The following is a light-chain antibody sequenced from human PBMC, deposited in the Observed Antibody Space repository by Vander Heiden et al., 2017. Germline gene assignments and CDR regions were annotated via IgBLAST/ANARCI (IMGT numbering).Light chain of an antibody. CDR3: EQENSYPIT. J-gene: IGKJ5*01. V-gene: IGKV1-5*03. CDR2: KAS. Sequence: DIQMTQSPSTLSASVGDRVTITCRASQSISTWLAWYQQQPVKAPKRLIYKASSLEGGGPSRFSGSGSGTEFTLTISSLQPDDFAAYYCEQENSYPITFGRGTQVEIK. CDR1: QSISTW.